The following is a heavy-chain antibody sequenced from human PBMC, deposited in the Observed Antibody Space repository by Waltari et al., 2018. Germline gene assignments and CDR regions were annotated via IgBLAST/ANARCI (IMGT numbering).Heavy chain of an antibody. CDR3: AKDVVFYSSGWRQDY. J-gene: IGHJ4*02. V-gene: IGHV3-23*01. D-gene: IGHD6-19*01. CDR2: ISGSGGST. CDR1: GFTFSSYA. Sequence: EVQLLESGGGLVQPGGSLRLSCAASGFTFSSYAMSWVRQAPGQGLEWVSAISGSGGSTNYAESVKARFTISRDKSKKTLYLQMNSLGAEDTAVYYGAKDVVFYSSGWRQDYWGQGTLVTVSS.